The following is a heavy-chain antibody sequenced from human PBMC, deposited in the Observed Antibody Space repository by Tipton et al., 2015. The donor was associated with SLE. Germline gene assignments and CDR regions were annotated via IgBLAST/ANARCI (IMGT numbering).Heavy chain of an antibody. CDR2: IYTSGST. D-gene: IGHD5-24*01. Sequence: TLSLTCTVSGGSISSGSYYWSWIRQPAGKGLEWIGHIYTSGSTNYNPSLKSRVTISVDTSKNQFSLKLSSVTAADTAVYYCATSFGVTTIGIDAFDIWGQGTMVTVSS. V-gene: IGHV4-61*09. CDR1: GGSISSGSYY. J-gene: IGHJ3*02. CDR3: ATSFGVTTIGIDAFDI.